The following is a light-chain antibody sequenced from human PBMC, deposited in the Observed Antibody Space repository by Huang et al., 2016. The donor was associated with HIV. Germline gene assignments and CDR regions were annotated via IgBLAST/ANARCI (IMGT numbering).Light chain of an antibody. V-gene: IGKV1-27*01. Sequence: DIQMTQSPSSLSAFVGDTVTITCRASQVIGKSLAWYQQKPGRPPKLLIYVASTLQSGVPSRFSGSGSGTDFTLTISNLQTEDVATYYCQKYDSAPRTFGQGTRV. CDR1: QVIGKS. J-gene: IGKJ1*01. CDR3: QKYDSAPRT. CDR2: VAS.